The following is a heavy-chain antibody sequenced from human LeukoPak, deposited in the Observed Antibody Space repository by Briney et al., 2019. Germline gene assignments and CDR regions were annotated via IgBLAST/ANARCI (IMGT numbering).Heavy chain of an antibody. V-gene: IGHV3-7*04. CDR3: AKDGSGSFAPYYFDY. J-gene: IGHJ4*02. D-gene: IGHD3-10*01. CDR1: GFTFSTYW. Sequence: GGSLRLSCAASGFTFSTYWMSWARQAPGKRPEWVAYIKQDGSEKDYVDSVKGRFTISRDNAKNSLYLQMNSLRAEDTAVYYCAKDGSGSFAPYYFDYWGQGTLVTVSS. CDR2: IKQDGSEK.